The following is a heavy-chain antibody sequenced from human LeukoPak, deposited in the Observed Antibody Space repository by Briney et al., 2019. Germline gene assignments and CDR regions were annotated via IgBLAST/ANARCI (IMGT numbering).Heavy chain of an antibody. V-gene: IGHV3-11*06. Sequence: PGGSLSLSRAASGFTFSDYYMSSIPQAPGKGLEWVSYISSVSGYTKYADSVRGRFTISRDNAKNSLYLQMNSLRAEDTAVYYCERVAAAATVFDYWGQGTLVTVSS. D-gene: IGHD6-13*01. CDR3: ERVAAAATVFDY. CDR1: GFTFSDYY. J-gene: IGHJ4*02. CDR2: ISSVSGYT.